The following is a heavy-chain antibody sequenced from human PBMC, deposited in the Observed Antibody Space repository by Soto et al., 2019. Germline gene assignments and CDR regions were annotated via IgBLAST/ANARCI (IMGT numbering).Heavy chain of an antibody. V-gene: IGHV1-8*01. D-gene: IGHD3-3*01. CDR2: MNPLSEKSKT. CDR1: GYTFTSHD. Sequence: QPQLEQSGAELKKPGASVRVSCKASGYTFTSHDIIWVRQAAGQGLEWMGWMNPLSEKSKTSYLPNFADRSLMTRNTSLETAYLELSGLRSDDTAIYYCARGATADYDFWANPRGDWLDLWGQGTLVIVSS. J-gene: IGHJ5*02. CDR3: ARGATADYDFWANPRGDWLDL.